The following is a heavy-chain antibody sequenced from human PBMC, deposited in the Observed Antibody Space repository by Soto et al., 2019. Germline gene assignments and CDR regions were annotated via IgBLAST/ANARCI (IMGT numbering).Heavy chain of an antibody. V-gene: IGHV3-33*01. CDR1: GFTFGSYG. CDR2: IWYDGTNK. Sequence: QVHLVESGGGVVQPGRSLRLSCAASGFTFGSYGMHWVRQAPGKGLEWVALIWYDGTNKYYSDSVKGRFTISRDNSKNTLYLQVTSLRAEDTAVYYCARDGYIWGSYRYIHGAFDYWGQGTLVTVSS. D-gene: IGHD3-16*02. CDR3: ARDGYIWGSYRYIHGAFDY. J-gene: IGHJ4*02.